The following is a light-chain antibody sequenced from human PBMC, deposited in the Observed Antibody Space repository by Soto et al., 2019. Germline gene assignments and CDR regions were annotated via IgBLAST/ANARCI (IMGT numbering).Light chain of an antibody. V-gene: IGLV2-14*01. CDR1: SSDIGAYNY. CDR2: EVT. CDR3: NSYTTLSNRV. J-gene: IGLJ1*01. Sequence: QSVLTQPASVSGSPGQSITISCTGTSSDIGAYNYVSWYQQHPGKAPKLLIYEVTNRPSGVSDRFSGSKSGNTASLTISGLKAEDEANYYCNSYTTLSNRVFGTGTKVT.